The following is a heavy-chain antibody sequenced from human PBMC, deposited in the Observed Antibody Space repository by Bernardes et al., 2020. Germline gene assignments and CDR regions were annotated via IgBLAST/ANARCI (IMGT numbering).Heavy chain of an antibody. CDR3: ARLEGSGAFDI. J-gene: IGHJ3*02. V-gene: IGHV3-21*01. CDR1: GFTFSNSI. CDR2: ISGSSSYI. Sequence: GGSLRLSCTASGFTFSNSIMNWVRQAPGKGLEWVSYISGSSSYIYYADSVKGRFTISRDNAKNSLYLQMNSLKAEDTAVYYCARLEGSGAFDIWGQGTMVTVSS.